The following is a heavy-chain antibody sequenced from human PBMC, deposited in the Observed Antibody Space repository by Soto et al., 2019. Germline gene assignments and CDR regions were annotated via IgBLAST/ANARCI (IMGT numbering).Heavy chain of an antibody. D-gene: IGHD1-26*01. CDR2: IYWDDNK. Sequence: QITLKESGPTLVKPTQTLTLSCTFSGFSLSTSGVGVGWIRQPPGKALEWLAVIYWDDNKYYSSSLKSRFTITKDTSKNQVVLTLINMDPVDTATYYCAHRRVQMGFYWGQGTLVTVSS. CDR1: GFSLSTSGVG. J-gene: IGHJ4*02. V-gene: IGHV2-5*02. CDR3: AHRRVQMGFY.